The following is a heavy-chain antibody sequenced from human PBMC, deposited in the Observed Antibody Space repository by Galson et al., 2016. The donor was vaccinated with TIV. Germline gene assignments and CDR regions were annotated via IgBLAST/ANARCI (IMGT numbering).Heavy chain of an antibody. J-gene: IGHJ4*02. CDR1: GITSRSYW. CDR2: IYYTGIT. D-gene: IGHD6-6*01. CDR3: ARTTGAGVAARVLFDF. V-gene: IGHV4-39*07. Sequence: LRLSCAASGITSRSYWLSWVRQPPGKGLEWIGTIYYTGITFYNPSLESRVTISVDTSKNQFSLKLSSGSAADTAVHYCARTTGAGVAARVLFDFWGLGTLVTVSS.